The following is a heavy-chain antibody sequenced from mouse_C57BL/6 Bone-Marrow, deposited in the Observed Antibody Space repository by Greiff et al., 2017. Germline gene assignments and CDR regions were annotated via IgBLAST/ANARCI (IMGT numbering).Heavy chain of an antibody. V-gene: IGHV1-61*01. CDR3: AGGGLPFYAMDY. J-gene: IGHJ4*01. Sequence: VQLHQPGAELVRPGSSVKLSCKASGYTFTSYWMDWVKQRPGQGLEWIGNIYPSDSETHYNQKFKDKATLTVDKSSSTAYMQLSSLTSEDSAVYYCAGGGLPFYAMDYWGQGTSVTVSS. D-gene: IGHD2-2*01. CDR2: IYPSDSET. CDR1: GYTFTSYW.